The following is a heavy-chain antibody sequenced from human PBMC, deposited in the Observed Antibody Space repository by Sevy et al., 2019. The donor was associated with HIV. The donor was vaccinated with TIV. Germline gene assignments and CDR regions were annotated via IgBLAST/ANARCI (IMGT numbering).Heavy chain of an antibody. CDR1: GFTFKTYG. Sequence: GGSLRLSCAASGFTFKTYGMHWVRQAPGKGLEWVALLSSDSTNKYYADSVKGRFTISRDNSKDTLFLQMNSLRAEDTAIYYCVKGRIAALRWRFDSWGQGTLVTVSS. D-gene: IGHD6-13*01. CDR2: LSSDSTNK. CDR3: VKGRIAALRWRFDS. V-gene: IGHV3-30*18. J-gene: IGHJ4*02.